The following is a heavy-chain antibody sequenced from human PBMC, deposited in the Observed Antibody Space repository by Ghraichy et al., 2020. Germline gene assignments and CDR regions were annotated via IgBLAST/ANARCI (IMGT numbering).Heavy chain of an antibody. J-gene: IGHJ4*02. V-gene: IGHV3-33*01. D-gene: IGHD3-10*01. CDR3: AREDGSGTLTYYFDY. CDR2: IWYDGSNK. Sequence: GGSLTLSCAASGFTFSSYGMHWVRQAPGKGLEWVAVIWYDGSNKYYADSVKGRFTISRDNSKNTLYLQMNSLRAEDTAVYYCAREDGSGTLTYYFDYWGQGTLVTVSS. CDR1: GFTFSSYG.